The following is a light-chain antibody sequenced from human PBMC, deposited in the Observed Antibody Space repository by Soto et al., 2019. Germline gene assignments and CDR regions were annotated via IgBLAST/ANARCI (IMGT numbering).Light chain of an antibody. CDR3: QQSYNYPKT. V-gene: IGKV1-39*01. CDR2: AAS. CDR1: QDIKRY. J-gene: IGKJ1*01. Sequence: DIQMTQSPSSLSPSVGDRVTITCRASQDIKRYLNWYQQIPGKAPKVLIHAASSLQSGVPSRFSGSGSGTDFTLTISSLQPEDFATYYCQQSYNYPKTFGQGTKVEIK.